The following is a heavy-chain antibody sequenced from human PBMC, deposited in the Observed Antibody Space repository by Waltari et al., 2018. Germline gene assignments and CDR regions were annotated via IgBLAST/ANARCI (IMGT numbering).Heavy chain of an antibody. CDR1: GGSFNTYS. J-gene: IGHJ6*02. D-gene: IGHD1-26*01. Sequence: QVQLQPWGAGLLKPSETLSLTCDVYGGSFNTYSWAWIRQPPEKGLEWIGEINYSGDANHKPSLKCRATISVDTSKNRFSLKLSSVTAADTAVYYGAGGTIGSGSYDDGGMDVWGQGTTVTVSS. V-gene: IGHV4-34*04. CDR2: INYSGDA. CDR3: AGGTIGSGSYDDGGMDV.